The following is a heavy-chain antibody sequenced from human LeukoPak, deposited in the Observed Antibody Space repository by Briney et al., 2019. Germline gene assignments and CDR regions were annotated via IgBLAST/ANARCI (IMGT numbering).Heavy chain of an antibody. CDR1: GGTFSSYA. CDR2: IIPIFGIA. CDR3: ARSAEMATIPAFDI. D-gene: IGHD5-24*01. J-gene: IGHJ3*02. V-gene: IGHV1-69*10. Sequence: SVKVSCKASGGTFSSYAISWVRQAPGQGLEWMGGIIPIFGIANYAQKFQGRVTITADKSTSTAYMELSSLRSEDTAVYYCARSAEMATIPAFDIWGQGTMVTVSS.